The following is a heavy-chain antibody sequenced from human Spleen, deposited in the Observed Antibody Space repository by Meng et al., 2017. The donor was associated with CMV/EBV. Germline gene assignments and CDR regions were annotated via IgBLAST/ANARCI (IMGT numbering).Heavy chain of an antibody. D-gene: IGHD1-14*01. J-gene: IGHJ6*02. V-gene: IGHV4-39*07. CDR1: GGFIILGDYY. CDR2: IHYTGST. Sequence: SETLSLTCTASGGFIILGDYYWAWIRQPPGKGLEWIGSIHYTGSTYYKPSLKSRVTISVDTSTNQFSLNLSSVTAADTAVYYCARDLTLDVWGQGTTVTVSS. CDR3: ARDLTLDV.